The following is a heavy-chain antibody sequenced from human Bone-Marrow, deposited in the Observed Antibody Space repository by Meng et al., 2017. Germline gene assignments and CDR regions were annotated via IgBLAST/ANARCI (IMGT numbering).Heavy chain of an antibody. J-gene: IGHJ4*02. CDR1: GFTFSSYA. Sequence: GESLKISCAASGFTFSSYAMHWVRQAPGEGLEWVANIKADGTETFYADAVKGRFTIYRDNAKKSVYLQMHNLRVDDTAVYYCARDPTRRFDHWGQGNLVTGAS. CDR3: ARDPTRRFDH. V-gene: IGHV3-7*01. CDR2: IKADGTET.